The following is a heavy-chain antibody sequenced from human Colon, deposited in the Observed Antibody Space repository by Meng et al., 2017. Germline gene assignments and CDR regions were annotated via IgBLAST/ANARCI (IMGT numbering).Heavy chain of an antibody. V-gene: IGHV4-4*03. CDR2: IDLGGTP. Sequence: QLQGPGPGWVAPPGTWSLTCAVSGGSISSYNWWTWGRQPPGKGLEWIGQIDLGGTPYYNPSLESRVIMSLDKSKNQLSLRLTSVAAADTAVYYCARHGGWHFDYWGQGALVTVSS. D-gene: IGHD6-19*01. CDR1: GGSISSYNW. J-gene: IGHJ4*02. CDR3: ARHGGWHFDY.